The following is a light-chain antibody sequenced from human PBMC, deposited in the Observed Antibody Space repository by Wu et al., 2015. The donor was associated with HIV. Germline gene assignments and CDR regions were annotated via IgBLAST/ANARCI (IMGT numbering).Light chain of an antibody. J-gene: IGKJ2*01. CDR1: QSVSLN. Sequence: EIVMTQSPATLSVSPGERVTLSCRASQSVSLNLAWYQKNPGQPPRLLIYAASIRAAGLPVRFSASGSGTEFTLSISSLQSEDFALYYCQQYYYWPYTFGLGDQAGDQT. CDR3: QQYYYWPYT. CDR2: AAS. V-gene: IGKV3-15*01.